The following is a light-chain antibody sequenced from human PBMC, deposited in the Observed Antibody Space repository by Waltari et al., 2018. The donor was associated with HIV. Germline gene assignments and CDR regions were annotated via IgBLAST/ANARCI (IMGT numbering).Light chain of an antibody. V-gene: IGLV2-14*03. CDR3: SSYTSSSTLVV. Sequence: QSALPHPASVSGPPGPLIPLSCTGTRSDVGVFNFVSGYQHHPGNSPKLMIYDVTSRPSGVSNRFSGSKSGNTASLTISGLQAEDEADYYCSSYTSSSTLVVFGGGTKLTVL. CDR1: RSDVGVFNF. CDR2: DVT. J-gene: IGLJ2*01.